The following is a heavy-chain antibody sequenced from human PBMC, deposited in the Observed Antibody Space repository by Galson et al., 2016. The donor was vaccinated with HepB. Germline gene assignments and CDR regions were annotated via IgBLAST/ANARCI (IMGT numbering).Heavy chain of an antibody. CDR1: GFTFDSYA. CDR3: ARDPSGITLIVVAMGYYYGLDV. CDR2: ISYDGSKK. V-gene: IGHV3-30-3*01. Sequence: SLRLSCAAPGFTFDSYALHWVRQAPGKGLEWLALISYDGSKKYYADSVKGRFTISRDNAKNTLYLQMNSLRTEDTATYYCARDPSGITLIVVAMGYYYGLDVWGQGTTVTVS. D-gene: IGHD3-22*01. J-gene: IGHJ6*02.